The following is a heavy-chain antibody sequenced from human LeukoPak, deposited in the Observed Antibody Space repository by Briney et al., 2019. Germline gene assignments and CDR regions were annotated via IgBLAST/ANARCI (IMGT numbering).Heavy chain of an antibody. CDR3: GRHQHSGSYGAFDI. D-gene: IGHD1-26*01. CDR2: IHPGDSDT. J-gene: IGHJ3*02. CDR1: GYTFTAYW. V-gene: IGHV5-51*01. Sequence: PGESLKISCQGSGYTFTAYWIGWVRQMPGKGLEWVGIIHPGDSDTRHSPSFQGQVTISADKSITTAYLQWSSLKASDTAMYYCGRHQHSGSYGAFDIWGQGTMVTVSS.